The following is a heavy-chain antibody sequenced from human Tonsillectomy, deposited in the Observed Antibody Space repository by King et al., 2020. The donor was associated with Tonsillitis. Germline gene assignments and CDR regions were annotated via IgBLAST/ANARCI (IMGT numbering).Heavy chain of an antibody. V-gene: IGHV4-31*03. CDR1: GGSISSGGYY. J-gene: IGHJ5*02. CDR3: AREVVVVPAAISGWFDP. CDR2: IYYSGST. D-gene: IGHD2-2*01. Sequence: QLQESGPGLVKPSQTLSLTCTVSGGSISSGGYYWSWIRQRPGKGLEWIGYIYYSGSTYYNPSLKSRVTISVDTSKNQFSLKLSSVTAADTAVYYCAREVVVVPAAISGWFDPWGQGTLVTVSS.